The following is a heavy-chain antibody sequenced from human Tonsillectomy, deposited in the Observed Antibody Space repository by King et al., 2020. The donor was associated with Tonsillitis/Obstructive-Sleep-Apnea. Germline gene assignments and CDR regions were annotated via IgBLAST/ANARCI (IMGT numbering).Heavy chain of an antibody. D-gene: IGHD2-15*01. CDR2: INPSDGIT. CDR3: ARDDKDDRYFDY. CDR1: GYTFTRYY. J-gene: IGHJ4*02. V-gene: IGHV1-46*01. Sequence: VQLVESGAEVKKPGASVRVSCKAYGYTFTRYYIHWVRQAPGQGLEWMGIINPSDGITTYAQRFQGRVTMTRDTSTNTVHMELSSLRSEDTAVYYCARDDKDDRYFDYWGLGTLVTVSS.